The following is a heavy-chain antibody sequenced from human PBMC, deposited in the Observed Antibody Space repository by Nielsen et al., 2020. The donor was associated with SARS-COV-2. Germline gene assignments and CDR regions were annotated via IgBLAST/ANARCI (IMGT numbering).Heavy chain of an antibody. J-gene: IGHJ2*01. CDR2: ISSSGSTI. V-gene: IGHV3-48*03. CDR3: ARDRKWIQLWRGWYFDL. Sequence: GESLKISCAASGFTFSSYAMNWVRQAPGKGLEWVSYISSSGSTIYYADSVKGRFTISRDNAKNSLYLQMNSLRAEDTAVYYCARDRKWIQLWRGWYFDLWGRGTLVTVSS. D-gene: IGHD5-18*01. CDR1: GFTFSSYA.